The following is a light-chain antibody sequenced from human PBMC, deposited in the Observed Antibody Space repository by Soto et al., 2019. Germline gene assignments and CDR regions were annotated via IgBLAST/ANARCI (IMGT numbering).Light chain of an antibody. V-gene: IGLV1-40*01. J-gene: IGLJ2*01. CDR2: GNS. CDR1: SSNIGAGYD. Sequence: QAVVTQPPSVSGAPGQRVTISCTGSSSNIGAGYDVHWYQQLPGTAPKLLIYGNSNRPSGVPDRFSGSKSGNTASLTISGLQAEDEADYYCSSYTSSSSFGGGPSSPS. CDR3: SSYTSSSS.